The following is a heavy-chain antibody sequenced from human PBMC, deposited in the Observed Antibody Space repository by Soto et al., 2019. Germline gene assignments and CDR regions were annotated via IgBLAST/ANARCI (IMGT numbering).Heavy chain of an antibody. Sequence: QVPLVQSGAEVKKPGASMKVSCKASGYIFANHYIHWVRQAPGQGLEWMGIINPSGGSTNYLPKFQGRVTMTRDTSTSTVYMELSSLRSEDTAVYFCARADYYDGSGFYYDYWGQGTLVTVSS. CDR2: INPSGGST. V-gene: IGHV1-46*01. CDR3: ARADYYDGSGFYYDY. J-gene: IGHJ4*02. CDR1: GYIFANHY. D-gene: IGHD3-22*01.